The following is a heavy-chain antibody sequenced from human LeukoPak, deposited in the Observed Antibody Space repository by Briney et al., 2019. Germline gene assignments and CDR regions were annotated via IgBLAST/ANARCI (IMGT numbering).Heavy chain of an antibody. CDR2: MYYSGST. V-gene: IGHV4-59*12. Sequence: PSETLSLTCTVSGGSISSYSWSWIRQPPGKGVEWIGYMYYSGSTTYSPSFKSRVTISVDTSKNQFSLKLSSVTAADTAVYYCARGVDYYGVWGQGTLVTVSS. D-gene: IGHD3-10*01. J-gene: IGHJ4*02. CDR3: ARGVDYYGV. CDR1: GGSISSYS.